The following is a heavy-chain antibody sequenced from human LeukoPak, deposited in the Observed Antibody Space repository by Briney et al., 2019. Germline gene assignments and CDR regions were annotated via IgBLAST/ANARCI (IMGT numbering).Heavy chain of an antibody. V-gene: IGHV3-48*01. CDR1: GFTFSSYS. J-gene: IGHJ4*02. CDR2: ISSSSSAI. Sequence: GGPLRLSCAASGFTFSSYSMNWVRQAPGKGLEWVSYISSSSSAIYYADSVKGRFTISRDNAKNSLYLQMNSLRAEDTAVYYCARLAGVHDYSNYGQFDYWGQGTLVTVSS. D-gene: IGHD4-11*01. CDR3: ARLAGVHDYSNYGQFDY.